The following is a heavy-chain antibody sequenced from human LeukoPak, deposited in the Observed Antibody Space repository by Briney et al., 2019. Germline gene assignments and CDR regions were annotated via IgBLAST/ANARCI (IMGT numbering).Heavy chain of an antibody. V-gene: IGHV4-38-2*02. Sequence: SETLSLTCTVSGYSISSGYLWGWIRQPPGKGLEWIGSIDGSGSSYYNPSLKSRVTISVDTSRNQFSLKMTSVTAADTAVYYCARVSVVVYNWFDPWGQGTLVTVSS. CDR3: ARVSVVVYNWFDP. D-gene: IGHD2-15*01. CDR2: IDGSGSS. CDR1: GYSISSGYL. J-gene: IGHJ5*02.